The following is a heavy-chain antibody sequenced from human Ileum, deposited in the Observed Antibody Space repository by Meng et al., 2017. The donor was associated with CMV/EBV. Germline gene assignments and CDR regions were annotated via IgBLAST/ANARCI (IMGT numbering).Heavy chain of an antibody. Sequence: GGSLRLSCATSGFTFSSYSMSWVRQVPGKGLEWVSGVNWKGGSTGYVDSVKGRFTISRDNAKNSLYLQMNSLRADDTAVYYCVKFASRAMDVWGQGTTVTVSS. CDR1: GFTFSSYS. CDR3: VKFASRAMDV. J-gene: IGHJ6*02. CDR2: VNWKGGST. V-gene: IGHV3-20*04.